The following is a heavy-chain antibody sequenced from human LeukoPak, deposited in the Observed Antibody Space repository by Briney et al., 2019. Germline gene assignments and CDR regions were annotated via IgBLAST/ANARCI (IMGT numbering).Heavy chain of an antibody. J-gene: IGHJ4*02. CDR2: IYYSGSA. CDR1: GGSISNNNYY. Sequence: SETLSLTCTVSGGSISNNNYYWAWIRQPPGKGLECIGSIYYSGSAYYNPSLKSRVTISVDTSKNQFSLRLSSVTAADTAVYYCATWRTAKTGFDYWGQGTLVTVSS. V-gene: IGHV4-39*01. CDR3: ATWRTAKTGFDY. D-gene: IGHD1-1*01.